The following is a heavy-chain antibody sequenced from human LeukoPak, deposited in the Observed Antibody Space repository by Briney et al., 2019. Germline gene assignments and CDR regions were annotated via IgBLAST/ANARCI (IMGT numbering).Heavy chain of an antibody. V-gene: IGHV4-4*09. CDR2: IYRGGTI. J-gene: IGHJ5*02. CDR1: GGSISDYY. D-gene: IGHD6-13*01. Sequence: SETLSLTCSVSGGSISDYYWSWIRQPPGKGLEWIGYIYRGGTINYNPSVKSRVTMSLDTSKNQISLMLNSVTAADTAIYYCARHWLEAAKSYSYWYDPWGQGTLVTVSS. CDR3: ARHWLEAAKSYSYWYDP.